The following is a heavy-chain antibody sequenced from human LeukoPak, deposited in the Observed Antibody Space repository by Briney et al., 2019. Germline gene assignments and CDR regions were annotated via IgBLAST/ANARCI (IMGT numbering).Heavy chain of an antibody. Sequence: SETLSLTCAVYIDSFSNYHWNWIRQTPAKGMEWIGEVNESGGTNISPSLRSRVILSVDTSKNQFSLKLISVTAADTAVYYCARADSSGWSNFDYWGQGTLVTVSS. J-gene: IGHJ4*02. V-gene: IGHV4-34*01. CDR2: VNESGGT. D-gene: IGHD6-19*01. CDR1: IDSFSNYH. CDR3: ARADSSGWSNFDY.